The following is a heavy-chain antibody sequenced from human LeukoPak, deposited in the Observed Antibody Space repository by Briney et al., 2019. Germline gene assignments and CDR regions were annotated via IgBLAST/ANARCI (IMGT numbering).Heavy chain of an antibody. CDR1: GYTFTRYY. Sequence: GASVKVSCKASGYTFTRYYMHWVLQAPGHGLEWMGIINPSGGSAIYAQKFRGRVTMTRDTSTSTVYMELSSLRSEDTAVYYCATVGYSQFFDYWGQGTLVTVSS. J-gene: IGHJ4*02. CDR2: INPSGGSA. V-gene: IGHV1-46*01. D-gene: IGHD5-18*01. CDR3: ATVGYSQFFDY.